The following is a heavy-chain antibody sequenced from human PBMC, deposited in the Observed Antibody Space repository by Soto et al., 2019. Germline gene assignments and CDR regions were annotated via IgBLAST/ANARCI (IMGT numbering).Heavy chain of an antibody. V-gene: IGHV3-7*01. CDR1: GFTFSNYW. CDR3: ARVYYYGSGSPLCHHCYYMDV. D-gene: IGHD3-10*01. J-gene: IGHJ6*03. Sequence: GGSLRLSCAASGFTFSNYWMTWVRQGPGKGLEWVANIKQDGNEKYYVDSVKGRFTISRDNAKSSLSLQMNSLRAEDTALYYCARVYYYGSGSPLCHHCYYMDVWGKGTTVTVSS. CDR2: IKQDGNEK.